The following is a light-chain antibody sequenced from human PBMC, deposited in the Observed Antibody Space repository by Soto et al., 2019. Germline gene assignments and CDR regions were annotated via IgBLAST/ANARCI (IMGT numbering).Light chain of an antibody. Sequence: SYELTQPLSVSVALGQTARITCGGNNIGSKNVHWYQQKPGQAPVLVMYRDSNRPSGIPERFSGSNSGNTATLTISRAQAGDEADDYCQVWDSSTSSYVFGTGTKVTVL. CDR1: NIGSKN. J-gene: IGLJ1*01. V-gene: IGLV3-9*01. CDR2: RDS. CDR3: QVWDSSTSSYV.